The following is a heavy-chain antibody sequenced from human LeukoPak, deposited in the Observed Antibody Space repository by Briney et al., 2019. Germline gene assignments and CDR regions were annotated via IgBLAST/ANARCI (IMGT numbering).Heavy chain of an antibody. CDR3: ARGTSGWYWLDP. CDR1: GYTFDGYG. Sequence: GASVKVSCKASGYTFDGYGITWVRQAPGQGLEWMGWISVYSGETDSAQNVKGRVTMTTDTSTTTAYLELRGLTSDDTAVYYCARGTSGWYWLDPWGQGTLVIVSA. CDR2: ISVYSGET. V-gene: IGHV1-18*01. J-gene: IGHJ5*02. D-gene: IGHD6-19*01.